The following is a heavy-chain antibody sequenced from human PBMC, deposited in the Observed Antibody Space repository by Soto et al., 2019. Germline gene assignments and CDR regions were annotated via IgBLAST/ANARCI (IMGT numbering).Heavy chain of an antibody. J-gene: IGHJ3*02. Sequence: QVQLVQSGAEVKKPGSSVKVSCKASGGTFSSYAISWVRQAPGQGLEWMGGIIPIFGTANYAQKFQGRVTITADESMSTAYMELSSLRSEDTAVYYCARDRLCGGDCYSQTDAFDICGQGTMVTVSS. CDR1: GGTFSSYA. CDR2: IIPIFGTA. D-gene: IGHD2-21*02. V-gene: IGHV1-69*12. CDR3: ARDRLCGGDCYSQTDAFDI.